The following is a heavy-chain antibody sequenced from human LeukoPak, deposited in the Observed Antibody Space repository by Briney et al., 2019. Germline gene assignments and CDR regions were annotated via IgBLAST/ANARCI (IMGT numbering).Heavy chain of an antibody. D-gene: IGHD1-26*01. J-gene: IGHJ4*02. CDR2: IKQDGSEK. CDR3: AKGGGGELLEPLDY. V-gene: IGHV3-7*01. CDR1: GFTFSSYW. Sequence: GGSLRLSCAASGFTFSSYWMSWVRQAPGKGLEWVANIKQDGSEKYYVDSVKGRFTVSRDNAKNSLYLQMNSLRAEDTAVYYCAKGGGGELLEPLDYWGQGTLVTVSS.